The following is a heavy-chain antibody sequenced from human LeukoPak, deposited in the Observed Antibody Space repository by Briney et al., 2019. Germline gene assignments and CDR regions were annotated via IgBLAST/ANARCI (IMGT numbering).Heavy chain of an antibody. D-gene: IGHD3-22*01. V-gene: IGHV1-69*13. CDR2: IIPIFGTA. J-gene: IGHJ4*02. CDR3: ARVGNPYYYDSSGYYYSF. CDR1: GYTFTSYG. Sequence: GASVKVSCKASGYTFTSYGISWVRQAPGQGLEWMGGIIPIFGTANYAQKFQGRVTITADESTSTAYMELSSLRSEDTAVYYCARVGNPYYYDSSGYYYSFWGQGTLVTVSS.